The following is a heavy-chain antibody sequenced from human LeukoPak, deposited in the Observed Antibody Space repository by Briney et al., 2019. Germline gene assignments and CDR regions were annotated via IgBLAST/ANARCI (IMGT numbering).Heavy chain of an antibody. CDR3: AKEATDYVWGSYRPGPFDY. Sequence: PGRSLRLSCAASGFTFSSYGMHWVRQAPGKGREWVAVIWYDGSNKYYADSVKGRFTISRDNSKNTLYLQMNSLRAEDTAVYYCAKEATDYVWGSYRPGPFDYWGQGTLVTVSS. CDR2: IWYDGSNK. D-gene: IGHD3-16*01. J-gene: IGHJ4*02. V-gene: IGHV3-33*06. CDR1: GFTFSSYG.